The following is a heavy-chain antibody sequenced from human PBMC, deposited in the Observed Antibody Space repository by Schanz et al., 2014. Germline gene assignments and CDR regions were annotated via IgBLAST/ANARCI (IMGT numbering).Heavy chain of an antibody. Sequence: QVQLVESGGGVVQPGRSLRLSCAASGLTFSSYAMHWVRQAPGKGLEWVAVISYDGSNKYYADSVKGRFTISRDNSKNTLYLQMNSLRAEDTAVYYCARDPSGSYGWFDPWGQGTLVTVSS. CDR2: ISYDGSNK. D-gene: IGHD1-26*01. V-gene: IGHV3-30*04. CDR3: ARDPSGSYGWFDP. J-gene: IGHJ5*02. CDR1: GLTFSSYA.